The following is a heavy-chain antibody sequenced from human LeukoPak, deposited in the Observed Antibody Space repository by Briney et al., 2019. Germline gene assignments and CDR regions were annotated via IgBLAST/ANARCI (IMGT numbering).Heavy chain of an antibody. CDR1: GFTISSNY. CDR3: ARNLGYGDSGC. CDR2: IYSGGST. V-gene: IGHV3-66*01. D-gene: IGHD5-12*01. Sequence: GGSLRLSCAGSGFTISSNYMNWVRQAPGKGLEWVSVIYSGGSTYYADSVKGRFTISRDISKNTLYLQMNTLRVEDTAMYYCARNLGYGDSGCWGQGTLVTVSS. J-gene: IGHJ4*02.